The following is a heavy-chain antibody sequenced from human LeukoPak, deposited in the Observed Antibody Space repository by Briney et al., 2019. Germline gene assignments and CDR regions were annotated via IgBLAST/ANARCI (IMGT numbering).Heavy chain of an antibody. CDR3: AGGLIAAAGTRVDY. Sequence: ASVKVSCKASGYTFTGYYMHWVRQAPGQGLEWMGWINPNSGGTNYAQKFQGRVTMTRDTSISTAYMELSRLRSDDTAVYYCAGGLIAAAGTRVDYWGQGTLVTVSS. J-gene: IGHJ4*02. CDR2: INPNSGGT. D-gene: IGHD6-13*01. CDR1: GYTFTGYY. V-gene: IGHV1-2*02.